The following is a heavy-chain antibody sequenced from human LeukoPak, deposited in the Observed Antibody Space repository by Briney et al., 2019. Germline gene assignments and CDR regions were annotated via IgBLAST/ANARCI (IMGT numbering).Heavy chain of an antibody. J-gene: IGHJ6*02. CDR1: GGSISIFY. CDR2: IYDSGST. D-gene: IGHD2-2*01. CDR3: AREKLSTSWYGGSRDYRHYFYGMDV. Sequence: SETLSLTCTLSGGSISIFYWSWVRQSPGKGLEWIGYIYDSGSTTYSPSLRSRATISIDRPKNQFSLKLASVTAADTAVYYCAREKLSTSWYGGSRDYRHYFYGMDVWGQGTTVTVSS. V-gene: IGHV4-59*01.